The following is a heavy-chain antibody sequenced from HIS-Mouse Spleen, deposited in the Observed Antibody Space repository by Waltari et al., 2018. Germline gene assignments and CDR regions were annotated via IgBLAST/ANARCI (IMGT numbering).Heavy chain of an antibody. V-gene: IGHV4-39*07. CDR1: GCSISSSSYY. CDR2: IYYSGRT. Sequence: QLQLQESGPGLVKPSETLSLTCTVSGCSISSSSYYWGWIRQPPGKGLEGIGSIYYSGRTYNNPSLKRRVTISGDTSKNQFSLKLSSVTAADTAVYYCAREIPYSSSWYDWYFDLWGRGTLVTVSS. J-gene: IGHJ2*01. CDR3: AREIPYSSSWYDWYFDL. D-gene: IGHD6-13*01.